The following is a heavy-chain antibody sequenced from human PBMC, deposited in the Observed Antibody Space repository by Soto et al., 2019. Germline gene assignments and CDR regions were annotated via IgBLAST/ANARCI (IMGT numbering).Heavy chain of an antibody. CDR3: ARSVEGHFDY. V-gene: IGHV3-48*02. CDR1: GFTFSVYS. D-gene: IGHD6-19*01. J-gene: IGHJ4*02. CDR2: ITSDTKTI. Sequence: EVPLMESGGDLVQREGSLRLSCVASGFTFSVYSMNWVRQAPGKGLEWFSYITSDTKTIKYADSVKGRFTISRDNAKNSVYLQMNSLRDEDTAVYYCARSVEGHFDYWGQGTVVTVSS.